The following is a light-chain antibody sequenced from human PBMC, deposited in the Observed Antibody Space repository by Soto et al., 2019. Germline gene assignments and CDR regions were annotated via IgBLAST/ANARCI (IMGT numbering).Light chain of an antibody. CDR1: SGHSTYI. CDR2: LEVSGSY. J-gene: IGLJ2*01. V-gene: IGLV4-60*02. Sequence: QLVLTQSSSASASLGSSVKLTCTLSSGHSTYIIAWHQQQPGKAPRYLMKLEVSGSYNKGSGITDRFSGSSSGADRYLTISILQFEDEADYYCETWDTNVVVFGGGTKVTVL. CDR3: ETWDTNVVV.